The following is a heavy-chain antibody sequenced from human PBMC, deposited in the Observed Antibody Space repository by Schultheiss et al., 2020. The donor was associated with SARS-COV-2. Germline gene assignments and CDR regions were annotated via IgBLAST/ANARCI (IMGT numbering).Heavy chain of an antibody. CDR3: ARSPYSSSSCGDY. CDR1: GGSISSGGYY. CDR2: IYYSGST. V-gene: IGHV4-31*03. J-gene: IGHJ4*02. D-gene: IGHD6-6*01. Sequence: SETLSLTCTVSGGSISSGGYYWSWIRHHPGKGLEWIGYIYYSGSTYYNPSLKSRVTISVDTSKNQFSLKLSSVTAADTAVYYCARSPYSSSSCGDYWGQGTLVTVSS.